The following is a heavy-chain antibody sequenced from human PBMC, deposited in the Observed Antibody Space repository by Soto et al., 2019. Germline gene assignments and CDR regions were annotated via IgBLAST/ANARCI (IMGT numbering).Heavy chain of an antibody. CDR3: ASSPVVPAAPDNWFDP. CDR2: ISSNGGST. J-gene: IGHJ5*02. V-gene: IGHV3-64*01. D-gene: IGHD2-2*01. CDR1: GFTFSSYA. Sequence: GSLRLSCAASGFTFSSYAMHWVRQAPGKGLEYVSAISSNGGSTYYANSVKGRFTISRDNSKNTLYLQMGSLRAEDMAVYYCASSPVVPAAPDNWFDPWGQGTLVTVSS.